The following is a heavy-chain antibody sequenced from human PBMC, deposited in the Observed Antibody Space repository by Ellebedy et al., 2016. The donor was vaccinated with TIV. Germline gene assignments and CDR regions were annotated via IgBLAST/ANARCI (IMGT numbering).Heavy chain of an antibody. Sequence: PGGSLRLSCAASGFTFSSYWMTWVRQAPGKGLEWVANIKQDGSEKYYVDSVKGRFTISRDNAKNSLYLQMNSLRAEETAVYYCARWDFYSVNAFDIWGQGTMVTVSS. CDR3: ARWDFYSVNAFDI. CDR1: GFTFSSYW. V-gene: IGHV3-7*01. D-gene: IGHD3-3*01. CDR2: IKQDGSEK. J-gene: IGHJ3*02.